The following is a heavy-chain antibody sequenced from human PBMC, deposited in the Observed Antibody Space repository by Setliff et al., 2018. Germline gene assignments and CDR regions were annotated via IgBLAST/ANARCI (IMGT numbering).Heavy chain of an antibody. CDR2: INIGGGST. D-gene: IGHD3-10*01. CDR3: FGAGTCSH. V-gene: IGHV1-46*01. Sequence: ASVKVSCKASGYSFTRYYMYWVRQAPGQGLEWMGIINIGGGSTTYAQKFQGRVTMTRDTSTSTIYMELASLKSEDTAVYYCFGAGTCSHWGQGTLVTVSS. J-gene: IGHJ4*02. CDR1: GYSFTRYY.